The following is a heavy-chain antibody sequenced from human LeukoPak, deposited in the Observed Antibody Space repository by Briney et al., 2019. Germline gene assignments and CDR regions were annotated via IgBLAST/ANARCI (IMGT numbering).Heavy chain of an antibody. CDR2: IYPGGSDT. V-gene: IGHV5-51*01. D-gene: IGHD3-10*01. Sequence: EPLQISGMGSVSRFTNYWSGGVRQMPGKGLEWMGIIYPGGSDTRTSPSFQGQVTISADKSINTAYLQWTSLKAWASAIYYCPRRMGVRSYDYWGQGTLVTVSS. CDR3: PRRMGVRSYDY. J-gene: IGHJ4*02. CDR1: VSRFTNYW.